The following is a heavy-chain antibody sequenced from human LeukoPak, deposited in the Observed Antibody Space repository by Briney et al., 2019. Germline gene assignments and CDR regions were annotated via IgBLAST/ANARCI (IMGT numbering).Heavy chain of an antibody. J-gene: IGHJ5*02. CDR1: GYSFTSYW. CDR2: IYPGDSDT. V-gene: IGHV5-51*01. D-gene: IGHD3-3*01. Sequence: GESLKISCKGSGYSFTSYWIGWVRQMPGKGQEWMGIIYPGDSDTRYSPAFQGQVTISADKSISTAYLQWSNLKASDTAMYYCARLHTRSGWFDPWGQGTLVTVSS. CDR3: ARLHTRSGWFDP.